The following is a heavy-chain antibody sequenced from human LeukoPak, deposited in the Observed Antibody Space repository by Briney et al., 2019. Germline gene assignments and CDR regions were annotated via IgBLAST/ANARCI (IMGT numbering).Heavy chain of an antibody. J-gene: IGHJ4*02. CDR1: GFTFSSYW. D-gene: IGHD1-26*01. Sequence: GGSLRLSCAASGFTFSSYWMHWVRQAPGKGLVWVSRINSDGSSTSYADSVKGRFTISRDNAKNTLYLQMNSLRAEDTAVYYCARDPEVGTTWSTFDYWGQGTLVTVSS. CDR2: INSDGSST. V-gene: IGHV3-74*01. CDR3: ARDPEVGTTWSTFDY.